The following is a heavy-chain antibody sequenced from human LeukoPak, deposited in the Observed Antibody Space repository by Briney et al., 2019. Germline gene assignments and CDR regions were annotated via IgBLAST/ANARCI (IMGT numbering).Heavy chain of an antibody. Sequence: ASVKVSCKASGYTFTAYYMHWVRQAPGQGLEWMGWINPNSGGTNYAQKFQGRVTMTRDTSISTAYMELSRLRSDDTAVYYCARVPYCSGGSCYRSPFDYWGQGTLVTVSS. J-gene: IGHJ4*02. CDR3: ARVPYCSGGSCYRSPFDY. V-gene: IGHV1-2*02. CDR1: GYTFTAYY. CDR2: INPNSGGT. D-gene: IGHD2-15*01.